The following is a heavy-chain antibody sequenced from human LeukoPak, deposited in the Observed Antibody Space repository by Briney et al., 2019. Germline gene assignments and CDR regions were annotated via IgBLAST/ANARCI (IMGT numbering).Heavy chain of an antibody. V-gene: IGHV3-21*01. CDR3: ARVHYFDSSGYYFFLDY. D-gene: IGHD3-22*01. CDR1: GFTFSTYT. J-gene: IGHJ4*02. Sequence: GGSLRLSCAASGFTFSTYTMNWVRQAPGKGLEWVSTISSKSNYIYYADSVKRRFTISRDNAKNSLYLQINSLRAEDTAVYYCARVHYFDSSGYYFFLDYWGQGTLVTVSS. CDR2: ISSKSNYI.